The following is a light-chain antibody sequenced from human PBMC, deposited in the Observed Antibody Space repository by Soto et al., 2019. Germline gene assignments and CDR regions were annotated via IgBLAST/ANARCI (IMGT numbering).Light chain of an antibody. Sequence: EIVMTQSPATLSVSPGERATLSCRASQSVSSNLAWYQQKPGQAPRLLIYGASTRDTGIPASFSGSGSGTEFTLTISSLQSEDFAVYYCQQYNNWPPPITFGQGTRLEIK. J-gene: IGKJ5*01. CDR2: GAS. CDR1: QSVSSN. CDR3: QQYNNWPPPIT. V-gene: IGKV3-15*01.